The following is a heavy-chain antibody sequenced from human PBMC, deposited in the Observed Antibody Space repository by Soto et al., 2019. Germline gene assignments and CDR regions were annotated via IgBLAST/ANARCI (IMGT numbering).Heavy chain of an antibody. Sequence: HPGGSLRLSCAASGFTFSSYGMHWVRQAPGKGLEWVAVIWYDGSNKYYADSVKGRFTISRDNSKNTLYLQMNSLRAEDTAVYYCARGKSYYYGSGSYSSGYYYYYGMDVWGQGTTVTVSS. V-gene: IGHV3-33*01. CDR1: GFTFSSYG. D-gene: IGHD3-10*01. J-gene: IGHJ6*02. CDR3: ARGKSYYYGSGSYSSGYYYYYGMDV. CDR2: IWYDGSNK.